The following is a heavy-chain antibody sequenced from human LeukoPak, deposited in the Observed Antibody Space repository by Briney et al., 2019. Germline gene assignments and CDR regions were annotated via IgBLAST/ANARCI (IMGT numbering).Heavy chain of an antibody. CDR1: GFIFSDYW. Sequence: PGGSLRLSCAASGFIFSDYWMSWVRQAPGKGLEWVANIEHDGNEKYYVDSVKGRFTISRDNAENSLYLQMNSLRPEDTAVYYCASGVVELDSWGQGTLVTVSS. CDR3: ASGVVELDS. CDR2: IEHDGNEK. V-gene: IGHV3-7*01. D-gene: IGHD3-3*01. J-gene: IGHJ4*02.